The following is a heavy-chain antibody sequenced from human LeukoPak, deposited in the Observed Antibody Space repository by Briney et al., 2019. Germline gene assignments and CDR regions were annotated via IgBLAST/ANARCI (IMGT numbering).Heavy chain of an antibody. CDR3: ARVTSGYDYDWFDP. J-gene: IGHJ5*02. CDR1: GGSVSTYY. Sequence: SETLSLTCSVSGGSVSTYYWSWIRQPPGKGLEWIGYIYTGSTNYNPSLKSRVTISGDTSKNQFSLKLGSVTAADTAVYYCARVTSGYDYDWFDPWGQGTLVTVSS. V-gene: IGHV4-59*02. D-gene: IGHD5-12*01. CDR2: IYTGST.